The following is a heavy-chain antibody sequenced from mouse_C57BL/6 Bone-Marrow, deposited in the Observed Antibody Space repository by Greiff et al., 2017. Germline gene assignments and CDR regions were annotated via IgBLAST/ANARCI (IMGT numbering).Heavy chain of an antibody. D-gene: IGHD4-1*01. J-gene: IGHJ3*01. Sequence: VQLQQPGAELVRPGTSVKLSCKASGYTFTSYWMHWVKQRPGQGLEWIGVIDPSDSYTNYNEKFKSKATLTVDKSSSTAYMQLSSLTSEDSAVYYCASTGTGPWFAYWGQGTLVTVSA. CDR3: ASTGTGPWFAY. CDR1: GYTFTSYW. V-gene: IGHV1-59*01. CDR2: IDPSDSYT.